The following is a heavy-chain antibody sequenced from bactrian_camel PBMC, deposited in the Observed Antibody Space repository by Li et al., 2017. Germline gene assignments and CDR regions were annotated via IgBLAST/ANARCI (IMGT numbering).Heavy chain of an antibody. Sequence: VQLVESGGGSVDAGGSLNLSCVASGRDHTNIAWFRQAPGKAREGVARIGSTSGAAFIADSVKGRFTISQDSARNTVYLQMNNLQPEDTATYYCAEGRGSRGEHCYSLNYWGQGTQVTVS. D-gene: IGHD6*01. CDR1: GRDHTN. V-gene: IGHV3S63*01. CDR3: AEGRGSRGEHCYSLNY. CDR2: IGSTSGAA. J-gene: IGHJ4*01.